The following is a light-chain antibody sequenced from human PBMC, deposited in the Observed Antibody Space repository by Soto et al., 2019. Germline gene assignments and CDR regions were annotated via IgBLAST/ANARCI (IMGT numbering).Light chain of an antibody. J-gene: IGKJ1*01. CDR2: DAS. CDR1: ESVSRN. Sequence: EVVMTQSPATLSVSPGERATLSCRASESVSRNLAWYQQKPGQAPRLLIYDASTRATGIPDRFSGGGSGTEFTLTISSLQSEDFAVYYCQHYNDWPTFGQGTKVDIK. V-gene: IGKV3-15*01. CDR3: QHYNDWPT.